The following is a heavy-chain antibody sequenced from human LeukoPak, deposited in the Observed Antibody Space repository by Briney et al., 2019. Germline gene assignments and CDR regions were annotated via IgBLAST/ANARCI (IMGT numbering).Heavy chain of an antibody. Sequence: SETVSLTCTVSGASVSSGSYYWIWIRQPPGKGLEWIGYLYYSGSTNYDPSLKNRVTISLDASKHQFSLRLTSVTAADTAVYYCARVLYDSFDPWGQEPVDTVSS. CDR2: LYYSGST. V-gene: IGHV4-61*01. J-gene: IGHJ5*02. CDR3: ARVLYDSFDP. D-gene: IGHD2-8*01. CDR1: GASVSSGSYY.